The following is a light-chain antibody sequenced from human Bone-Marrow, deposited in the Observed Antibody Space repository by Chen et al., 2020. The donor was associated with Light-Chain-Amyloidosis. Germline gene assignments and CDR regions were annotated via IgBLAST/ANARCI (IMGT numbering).Light chain of an antibody. CDR3: QSADSSGTYEVI. J-gene: IGLJ2*01. Sequence: SYELTQPPSVSLSPGQTARTTCSGHDLPTKYAYGYQQRPGQAPVLVIHRDTVRPSGISERFSGSSSGTTATLTISGVQAEDEADYHCQSADSSGTYEVIFGGGTKLTVL. CDR1: DLPTKY. CDR2: RDT. V-gene: IGLV3-25*03.